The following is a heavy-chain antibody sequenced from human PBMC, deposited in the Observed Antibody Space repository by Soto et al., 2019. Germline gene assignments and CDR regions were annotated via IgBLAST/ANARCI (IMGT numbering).Heavy chain of an antibody. Sequence: GGSLRLSCAASGFTFSNAWMNWVRQAPGKGLEWVGRIKSKTDGGTTDYAAPVKGRFTISRDDSKNTLYLQMNSLKTEDTAVYYCTTDSIFPRGYYDIRTSYYHYGYWGKGTLVTVSS. V-gene: IGHV3-15*07. CDR3: TTDSIFPRGYYDIRTSYYHYGY. CDR2: IKSKTDGGTT. J-gene: IGHJ4*02. CDR1: GFTFSNAW. D-gene: IGHD3-9*01.